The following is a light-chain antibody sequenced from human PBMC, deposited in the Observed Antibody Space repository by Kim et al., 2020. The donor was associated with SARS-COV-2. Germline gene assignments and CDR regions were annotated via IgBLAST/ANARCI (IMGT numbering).Light chain of an antibody. CDR1: QSVSHN. CDR3: LQYNNWPRT. V-gene: IGKV3-15*01. Sequence: EIVMTQSPAILSVSPGERATLSCRASQSVSHNLAWYQQKRGQTPRLLISGASARATGIPDRFSGGGSGTEFTLTISSLQSEDFAVYYCLQYNNWPRTFGQGTKVDIK. CDR2: GAS. J-gene: IGKJ1*01.